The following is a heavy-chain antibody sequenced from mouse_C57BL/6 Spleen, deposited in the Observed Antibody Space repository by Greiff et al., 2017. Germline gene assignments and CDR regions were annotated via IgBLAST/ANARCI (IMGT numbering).Heavy chain of an antibody. Sequence: EVKVVESGEGLVKPGGSLKLSCAASGFTFRSYAMSWVRQTPEKRLEWVAYISSGGDYIYYADTVKGRFTISRDNARNTLYLQMSSLKSEDTAMYYCTRHEIYYYGSSYGAMDYWGQGTSVTVSS. V-gene: IGHV5-9-1*02. CDR3: TRHEIYYYGSSYGAMDY. J-gene: IGHJ4*01. D-gene: IGHD1-1*01. CDR2: ISSGGDYI. CDR1: GFTFRSYA.